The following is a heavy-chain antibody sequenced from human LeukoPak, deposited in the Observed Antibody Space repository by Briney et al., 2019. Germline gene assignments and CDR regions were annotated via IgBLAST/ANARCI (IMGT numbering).Heavy chain of an antibody. J-gene: IGHJ4*02. V-gene: IGHV3-23*01. D-gene: IGHD3-10*01. CDR1: GLSFSTYA. CDR2: TSGSGVDT. Sequence: GGSLRLSCAASGLSFSTYAMSWVRQAPGKGLEWVAGTSGSGVDTHYAGSVNGRFRISRDNSANTLYLQMNSLREEDTALYYCASGTYRLGDYWGQGTQVAVSP. CDR3: ASGTYRLGDY.